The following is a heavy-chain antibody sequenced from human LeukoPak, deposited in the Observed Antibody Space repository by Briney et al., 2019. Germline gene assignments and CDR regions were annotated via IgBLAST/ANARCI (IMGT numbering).Heavy chain of an antibody. Sequence: PGGSLRLSCVDSGFTFSSYSMYWVRQAPGEGLEWVSSISSSSSYTNYADSVRGRFTISRENAKNSLYLQMNSLRAEDTAVYYCARDLGVVRGVFTLDYWGQGTLVTVSS. V-gene: IGHV3-21*01. CDR1: GFTFSSYS. D-gene: IGHD3-10*01. CDR3: ARDLGVVRGVFTLDY. J-gene: IGHJ4*02. CDR2: ISSSSSYT.